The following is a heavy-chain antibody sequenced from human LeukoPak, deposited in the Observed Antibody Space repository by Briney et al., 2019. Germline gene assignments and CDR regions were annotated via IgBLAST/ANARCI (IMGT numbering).Heavy chain of an antibody. J-gene: IGHJ6*04. Sequence: ASVKVSCKVSGYTLTELSMHWVRLAPGKGLEWMGSFDPEDGETIYAQKFQGRVTMTEDTSTDTAYMELSSLRSEDTAVYYCATGLIAAASTGYYYYYGMDVWGKGTTVTVSS. V-gene: IGHV1-24*01. CDR2: FDPEDGET. CDR3: ATGLIAAASTGYYYYYGMDV. CDR1: GYTLTELS. D-gene: IGHD6-13*01.